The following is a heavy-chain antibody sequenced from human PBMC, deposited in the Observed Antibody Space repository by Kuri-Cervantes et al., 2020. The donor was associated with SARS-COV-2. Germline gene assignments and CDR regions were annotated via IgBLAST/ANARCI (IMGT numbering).Heavy chain of an antibody. CDR1: GYSISSGYY. CDR2: IYHSGST. CDR3: ARVRAKVGGNVDY. D-gene: IGHD4-23*01. J-gene: IGHJ4*02. V-gene: IGHV4-38-2*02. Sequence: GSLRLSCTVSGYSISSGYYWGWIRQPPGKGLEWIGSIYHSGSTYYNPSLKSRVTISVDTSKNQFSLKLSSVTAADTAVYYCARVRAKVGGNVDYWGQGTRGTGSA.